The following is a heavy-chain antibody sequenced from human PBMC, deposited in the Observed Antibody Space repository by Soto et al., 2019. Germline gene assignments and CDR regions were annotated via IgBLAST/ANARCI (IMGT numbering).Heavy chain of an antibody. D-gene: IGHD3-3*01. CDR3: ARGFVLRFLEWLSPYYYYGMDV. J-gene: IGHJ6*02. CDR2: MNPNSGNT. Sequence: ASVKVSCKASGYTFTSYDINWVRQATGQGLEWMGWMNPNSGNTGYAQKFQGRVTMTRNTSISTAYMELSSLRSEDTAAYYCARGFVLRFLEWLSPYYYYGMDVWGQGTTVTVSS. CDR1: GYTFTSYD. V-gene: IGHV1-8*01.